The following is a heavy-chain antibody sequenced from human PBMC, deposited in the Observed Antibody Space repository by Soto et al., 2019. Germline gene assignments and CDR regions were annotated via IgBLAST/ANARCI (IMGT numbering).Heavy chain of an antibody. J-gene: IGHJ4*02. CDR2: ISSSSGYT. CDR1: GFTFSDYF. D-gene: IGHD6-19*01. V-gene: IGHV3-11*06. CDR3: ARPGYSSGWHRY. Sequence: GGSLRLSCAASGFTFSDYFMNWIRQAPGKGLEWVSYISSSSGYTNYADSVKGRFTISRDNARNSLYLQMNSLRVEDTAVYYCARPGYSSGWHRYWGQGTLVTVSS.